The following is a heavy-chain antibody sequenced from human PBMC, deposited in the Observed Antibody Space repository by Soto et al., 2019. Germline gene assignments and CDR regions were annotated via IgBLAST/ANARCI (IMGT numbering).Heavy chain of an antibody. CDR2: IYPGDSDT. Sequence: PVECLKISCKGSGYSFTSYWIGWVRQMPGKGLEWMGIIYPGDSDTRYSPSFQGQVTISVDKSKNQFSLKLSSVTAADTAVYYCARGRFGLRKYNWFDPWGQGTLVTVS. CDR1: GYSFTSYW. D-gene: IGHD4-17*01. J-gene: IGHJ5*02. V-gene: IGHV5-51*01. CDR3: ARGRFGLRKYNWFDP.